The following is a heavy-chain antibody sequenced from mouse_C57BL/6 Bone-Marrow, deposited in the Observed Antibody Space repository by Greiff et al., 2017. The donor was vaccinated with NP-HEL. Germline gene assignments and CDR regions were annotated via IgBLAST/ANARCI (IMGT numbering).Heavy chain of an antibody. J-gene: IGHJ4*01. Sequence: DVMLVESGGGLVKPGGSLKLSCAASGFTFSSYAMSWVRQTPEKRLEWVATISDGGSYTYYPDNVKGRFTISRDNAKNNLYLQMSHLKSEDTAMYYCARGYYYGSNYYAMDYWGQGTSVTVSS. V-gene: IGHV5-4*03. CDR2: ISDGGSYT. CDR3: ARGYYYGSNYYAMDY. D-gene: IGHD1-1*01. CDR1: GFTFSSYA.